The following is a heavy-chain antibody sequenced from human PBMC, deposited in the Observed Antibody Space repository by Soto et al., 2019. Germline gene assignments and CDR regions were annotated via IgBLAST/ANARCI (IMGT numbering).Heavy chain of an antibody. D-gene: IGHD1-1*01. CDR1: RFTFSSFW. V-gene: IGHV3-7*01. CDR3: AREQRSSFDY. Sequence: GGSLRLSCAASRFTFSSFWMSWVRQAPGKGLEWVANIKQDGSEKYYVDSVKGRFTISRDNAEDSLFLQMSSLRAEDTAVYYCAREQRSSFDYWGPGTPVTVSS. CDR2: IKQDGSEK. J-gene: IGHJ4*02.